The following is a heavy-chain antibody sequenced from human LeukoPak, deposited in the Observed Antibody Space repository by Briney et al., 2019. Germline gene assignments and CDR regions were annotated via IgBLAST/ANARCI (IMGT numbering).Heavy chain of an antibody. D-gene: IGHD6-19*01. Sequence: GGSLRLSCAASGFTFSIYAMSWVRQAPGKGLECVSAISVSVGTTYYADSVKCRFTISRDNSKNTLYLQMYSLRAEDTAVYYCARVGQWLVRGFDYWGQGTLVTVSS. CDR1: GFTFSIYA. CDR2: ISVSVGTT. V-gene: IGHV3-23*01. J-gene: IGHJ4*02. CDR3: ARVGQWLVRGFDY.